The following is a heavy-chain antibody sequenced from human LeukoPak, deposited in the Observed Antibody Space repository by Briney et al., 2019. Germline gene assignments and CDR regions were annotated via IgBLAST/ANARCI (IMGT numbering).Heavy chain of an antibody. CDR2: VSQSGGA. V-gene: IGHV4-34*01. CDR3: AGSYGGNAVGPLDI. D-gene: IGHD4-23*01. CDR1: GGSFSGYH. Sequence: SETLSLTCAVSGGSFSGYHWSWIRQTPGKGLEWIGEVSQSGGASYNPSLKSRVTISVETSKNHFSLKLNSVTAADTAMYYCAGSYGGNAVGPLDIWGQGTTVIVSS. J-gene: IGHJ3*02.